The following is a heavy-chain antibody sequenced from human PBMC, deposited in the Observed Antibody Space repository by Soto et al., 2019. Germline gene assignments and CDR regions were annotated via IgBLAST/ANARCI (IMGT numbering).Heavy chain of an antibody. Sequence: GASVKVSCKASGGTFSSYAISWVRQAPGQGLEWMGGIIPIFGTANYAQKFQGRVTITADESTSTAYMELSSLRSEDTAVYYCARDLRYCTNGVCYRWFDPWGQGTLVTVSS. D-gene: IGHD2-8*01. V-gene: IGHV1-69*13. CDR3: ARDLRYCTNGVCYRWFDP. CDR1: GGTFSSYA. CDR2: IIPIFGTA. J-gene: IGHJ5*02.